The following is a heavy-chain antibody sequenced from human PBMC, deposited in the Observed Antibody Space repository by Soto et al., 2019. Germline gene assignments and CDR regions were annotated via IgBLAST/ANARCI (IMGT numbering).Heavy chain of an antibody. CDR1: GFTFSSYG. J-gene: IGHJ4*02. CDR2: ISYDGSNK. V-gene: IGHV3-30*18. D-gene: IGHD3-10*01. CDR3: AKRPTGGSGSYKNS. Sequence: QVQLVESGGGVVQPGRSLRLSCAASGFTFSSYGMHWVRQAPGKGLEWVAVISYDGSNKYYADSVKGRFTISRDNSKNTLYLKMNSLRAENTAVYYCAKRPTGGSGSYKNSWVQRTLVTVSS.